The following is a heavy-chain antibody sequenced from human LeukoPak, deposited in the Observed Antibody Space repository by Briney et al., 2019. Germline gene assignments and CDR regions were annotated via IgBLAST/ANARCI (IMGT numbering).Heavy chain of an antibody. D-gene: IGHD4-17*01. CDR2: ISSSSSYI. V-gene: IGHV3-21*01. CDR3: ARAPHPRTVTCYLN. CDR1: GFTFSSYS. Sequence: GGSLRLSCAASGFTFSSYSMNWVRQAPGKGLEWVSSISSSSSYIYYADSVRGRFTISRDNAKNSLFLQMNSLRAEDTAVYYCARAPHPRTVTCYLNWGQGTLVTVSS. J-gene: IGHJ4*02.